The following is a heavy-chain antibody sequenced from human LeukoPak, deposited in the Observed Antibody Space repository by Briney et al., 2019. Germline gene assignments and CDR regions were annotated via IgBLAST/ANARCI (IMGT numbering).Heavy chain of an antibody. CDR2: INHSGST. D-gene: IGHD2-2*01. Sequence: SETLSLTCAVYGGSFSGYYWSWIRQPPGKGLEWIGEINHSGSTNYNPSLKSRVTISVDTSKNQFFLKLSSVTAADTAVYYCARGPAAPDYWGQGTLVTVSS. CDR3: ARGPAAPDY. V-gene: IGHV4-34*01. CDR1: GGSFSGYY. J-gene: IGHJ4*02.